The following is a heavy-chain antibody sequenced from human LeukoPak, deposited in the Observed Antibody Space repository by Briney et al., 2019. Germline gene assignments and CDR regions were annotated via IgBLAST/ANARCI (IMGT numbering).Heavy chain of an antibody. CDR3: ARGDHVRIYTQSHFDI. D-gene: IGHD2/OR15-2a*01. J-gene: IGHJ3*02. CDR1: GYTFTGYY. V-gene: IGHV1-2*02. Sequence: ASVKVSCKASGYTFTGYYMHWVRQAPGQGLERMGWINPNSGGTNYAQKFQGRVTMTRDTSTSTVYMELSSLRSEDTALYYCARGDHVRIYTQSHFDIWGQGTMVTVSS. CDR2: INPNSGGT.